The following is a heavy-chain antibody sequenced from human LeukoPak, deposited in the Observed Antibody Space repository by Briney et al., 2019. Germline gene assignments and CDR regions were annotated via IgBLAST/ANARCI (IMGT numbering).Heavy chain of an antibody. D-gene: IGHD1-26*01. CDR3: ARDLKFGGSYYYFDY. Sequence: ASVKVPCKASGYIFTSYDISWVRQAAGQGLEWIGWLRPASGSSGYAQKFQGRVTMTRDTSISTAYMELSRLRSDDTAVYYCARDLKFGGSYYYFDYWGQGTLVTVSS. CDR2: LRPASGSS. J-gene: IGHJ4*02. CDR1: GYIFTSYD. V-gene: IGHV1-8*01.